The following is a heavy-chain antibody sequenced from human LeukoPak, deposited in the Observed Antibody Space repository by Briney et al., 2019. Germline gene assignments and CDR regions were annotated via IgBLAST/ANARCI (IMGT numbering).Heavy chain of an antibody. J-gene: IGHJ4*02. CDR1: GGSFSGYY. D-gene: IGHD1-26*01. CDR2: IYYSGST. CDR3: ARQDSGSYLYFDY. V-gene: IGHV4-34*01. Sequence: PSETLSLTCAVYGGSFSGYYWSWIRQPPGKGLEWIGSIYYSGSTYYNPSLKSRVTISVDTSKNQFSLKLSSVTAADTAVYYCARQDSGSYLYFDYWGQGTLVTVSS.